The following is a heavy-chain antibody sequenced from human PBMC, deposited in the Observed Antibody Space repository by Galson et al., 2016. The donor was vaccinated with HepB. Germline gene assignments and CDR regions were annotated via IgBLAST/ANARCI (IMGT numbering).Heavy chain of an antibody. J-gene: IGHJ6*03. CDR2: ISSDSSSI. V-gene: IGHV3-48*02. Sequence: SLRLSCADSGFTFSTYGMHWVRQAPGKGLEWVSYISSDSSSISYADSVKGRLTISRDNAKNLVYLQMNSLRDEDTAVYYCAREDYYYMDVWGKGTTVTVSS. CDR3: AREDYYYMDV. CDR1: GFTFSTYG.